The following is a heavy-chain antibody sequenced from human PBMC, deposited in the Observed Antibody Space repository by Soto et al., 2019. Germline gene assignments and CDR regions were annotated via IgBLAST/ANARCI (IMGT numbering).Heavy chain of an antibody. CDR3: ARGRDILTGSYYYYGMDV. J-gene: IGHJ6*02. D-gene: IGHD3-9*01. V-gene: IGHV1-46*01. CDR2: INPSGGST. CDR1: GYTFTSYY. Sequence: GASVKVSCKASGYTFTSYYMYWVRQAPGQGLEWMGIINPSGGSTSHAQKFQDRVTMTRDTSTSTVYMELSSLRSEDTAVYYCARGRDILTGSYYYYGMDVWGQGTTVTVSS.